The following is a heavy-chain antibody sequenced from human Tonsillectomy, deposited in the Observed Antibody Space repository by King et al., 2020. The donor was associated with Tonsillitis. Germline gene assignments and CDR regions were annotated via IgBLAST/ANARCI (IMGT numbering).Heavy chain of an antibody. CDR1: VVSVFSDGHF. CDR2: IFKSANTYNPST. CDR3: ARYEGGVFDP. Sequence: QLQESGPGLVKPSQALSPSCVVAVVSVFSDGHFWTLILQHPGKVLEWIGSIFKSANTYNPSTYSNPSLKSLLTLSIDTSRNHFSLKLNSVAAADTAVYFCARYEGGVFDPWGQGTLVAVSS. V-gene: IGHV4-31*01. D-gene: IGHD2-15*01. J-gene: IGHJ5*02.